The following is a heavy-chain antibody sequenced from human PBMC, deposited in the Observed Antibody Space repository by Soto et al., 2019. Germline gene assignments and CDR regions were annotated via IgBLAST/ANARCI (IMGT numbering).Heavy chain of an antibody. CDR2: ISWNSGSI. Sequence: EVQLVESGGGLVQPGRSLRLSCAASGFTFDDYAMHWVRQAPGKGLEWVSGISWNSGSIAYADSVKGRFTISRDNAKNSLYLQMNSLRAEDTALYYCAKADEAGGYSSGWYYDYWGQGTLVTVSS. CDR1: GFTFDDYA. J-gene: IGHJ4*02. D-gene: IGHD6-19*01. V-gene: IGHV3-9*01. CDR3: AKADEAGGYSSGWYYDY.